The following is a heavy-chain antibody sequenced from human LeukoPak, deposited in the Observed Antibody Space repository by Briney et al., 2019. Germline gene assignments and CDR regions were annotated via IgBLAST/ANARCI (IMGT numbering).Heavy chain of an antibody. CDR3: ARVRAAGLDY. D-gene: IGHD6-13*01. CDR1: GGSISSYY. Sequence: SETLSLTCTVSGGSISSYYWSWIRQPPGKGLEWIGYIYYSGSTNYNPSLKSRVTISVDTSKNQFSLKLSSVTAADTAVYYCARVRAAGLDYWGQGTLVTVSS. J-gene: IGHJ4*02. V-gene: IGHV4-59*01. CDR2: IYYSGST.